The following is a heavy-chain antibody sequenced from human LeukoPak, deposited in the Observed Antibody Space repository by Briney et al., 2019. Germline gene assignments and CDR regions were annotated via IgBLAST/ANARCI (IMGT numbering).Heavy chain of an antibody. V-gene: IGHV1-2*02. CDR1: GYTFTDYY. CDR2: INPISGGT. Sequence: GASVKVSCKASGYTFTDYYIQWVRQAPGHGLEWMGWINPISGGTNYAQKFQGRVTMTRDTSISTAYLDLSGLRSDDTAVYYCSRTLCGSSSCDAHEKDWFDPWGQETLVTVSS. CDR3: SRTLCGSSSCDAHEKDWFDP. J-gene: IGHJ5*02. D-gene: IGHD2-2*01.